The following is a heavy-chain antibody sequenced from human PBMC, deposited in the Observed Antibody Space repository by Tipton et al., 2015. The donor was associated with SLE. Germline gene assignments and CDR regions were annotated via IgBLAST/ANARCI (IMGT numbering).Heavy chain of an antibody. V-gene: IGHV1-69*04. CDR3: AIVGVQSGIYSNYYYAMDV. J-gene: IGHJ6*02. CDR2: IIPSLGMT. CDR1: GGTFGYNA. D-gene: IGHD1-26*01. Sequence: QSGPEVKKPGSSVKVSCKASGGTFGYNAISWVRQAPGQGLEWVGGIIPSLGMTNYAQSFQGKVTISADKSTDTAYMELSSLRSEDMAIYYCAIVGVQSGIYSNYYYAMDVWGQGTTVSVSS.